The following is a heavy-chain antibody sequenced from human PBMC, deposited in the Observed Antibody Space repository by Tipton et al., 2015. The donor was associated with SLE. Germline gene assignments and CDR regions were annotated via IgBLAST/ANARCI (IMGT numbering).Heavy chain of an antibody. J-gene: IGHJ5*02. CDR1: DGSLSDYY. Sequence: TLSLTCAVYDGSLSDYYWSWFRRPPGKGLEWIGEITHRGKTNYNPSLKSRVTISVDTSKNQFSLKLSSVTAADTAVYYCARDLNYYGSGSYKGWFDPWGQGTLVTVSS. D-gene: IGHD3-10*01. CDR3: ARDLNYYGSGSYKGWFDP. CDR2: ITHRGKT. V-gene: IGHV4-34*01.